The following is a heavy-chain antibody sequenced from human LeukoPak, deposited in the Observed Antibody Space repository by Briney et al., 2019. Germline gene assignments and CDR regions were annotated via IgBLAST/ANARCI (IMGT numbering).Heavy chain of an antibody. CDR3: AKASREGYCSSTSCYSLGY. CDR2: ISGSAGRT. CDR1: GFTFSSYA. V-gene: IGHV3-23*01. Sequence: GGSLRLSCAASGFTFSSYAMSWVRQAPGKGLEWVSAISGSAGRTYYADSVKGRFTISRDNSKNTLYLQMNSLRAEDTAVYYCAKASREGYCSSTSCYSLGYWGQGTLVTVSS. J-gene: IGHJ4*02. D-gene: IGHD2-2*01.